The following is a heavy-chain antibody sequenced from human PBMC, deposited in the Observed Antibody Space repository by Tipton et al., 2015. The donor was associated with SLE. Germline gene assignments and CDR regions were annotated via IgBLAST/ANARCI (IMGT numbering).Heavy chain of an antibody. CDR1: GGSISGYY. Sequence: TLSLTCTVSGGSISGYYWSWIRQPPGKGLEWIAYIHSSGSTNYNPSLKRRVTISADTSKNQFSLKVSSVTAADSAVYYCANDYGGSRGYDNCFDPWGQGILVTVSS. CDR3: ANDYGGSRGYDNCFDP. CDR2: IHSSGST. D-gene: IGHD5-12*01. J-gene: IGHJ5*02. V-gene: IGHV4-59*01.